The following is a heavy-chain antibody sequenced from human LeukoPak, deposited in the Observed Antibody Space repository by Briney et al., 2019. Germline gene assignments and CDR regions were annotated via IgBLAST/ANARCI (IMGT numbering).Heavy chain of an antibody. J-gene: IGHJ4*02. CDR1: GFSLSPSGVG. V-gene: IGHV2-5*01. D-gene: IGHD4-23*01. CDR2: IYRNDDK. CDR3: ARRKVGGNSVEFDY. Sequence: SGPTLVKPPHTLTLTCTCSGFSLSPSGVGVGWIRQPPGKALEWLALIYRNDDKRYTPSLKSRLTITKDTSKNQVVLTMTNMDPVDTATYFCARRKVGGNSVEFDYWGQGIMVTVSS.